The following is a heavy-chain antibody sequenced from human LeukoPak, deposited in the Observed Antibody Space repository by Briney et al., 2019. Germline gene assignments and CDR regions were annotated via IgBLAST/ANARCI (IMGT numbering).Heavy chain of an antibody. Sequence: ASVKVSCKASGYTFTGYYMHWMRQAPGQGLEWMGWINPNSGGTNYAQKFQGRVTMTRDTSISTAYMELSRLRSDDTAVYHCAIAWTGTTSFDYWGQGTLVTVSS. J-gene: IGHJ4*02. CDR3: AIAWTGTTSFDY. CDR2: INPNSGGT. D-gene: IGHD3/OR15-3a*01. V-gene: IGHV1-2*02. CDR1: GYTFTGYY.